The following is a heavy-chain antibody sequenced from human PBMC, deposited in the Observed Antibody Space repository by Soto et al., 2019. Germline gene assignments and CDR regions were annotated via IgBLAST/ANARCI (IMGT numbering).Heavy chain of an antibody. CDR2: ISSSGSTT. CDR3: ARVGYYNDRGAFDI. J-gene: IGHJ3*02. CDR1: GFTFGSYE. V-gene: IGHV3-48*03. D-gene: IGHD3-9*01. Sequence: PGESLKISCAASGFTFGSYEMNWVRQAPGKGLEWVSYISSSGSTTYYVDTVKGRFTISRDNAKNSLYLQMNSLRAEDTAVYYCARVGYYNDRGAFDIWGQGTMVTVSS.